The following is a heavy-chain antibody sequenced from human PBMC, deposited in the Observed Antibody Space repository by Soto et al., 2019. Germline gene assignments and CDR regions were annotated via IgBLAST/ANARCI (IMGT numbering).Heavy chain of an antibody. CDR3: AAGGCFYCYFAL. CDR1: GYTFTSYA. D-gene: IGHD1-26*01. J-gene: IGHJ2*01. Sequence: QVQLVQSGAEVKKPGASVKDSCKASGYTFTSYAMHWVRQAPGQRLEWMGWINAGNGNTKYSQKFQGRVTITRDTTATTACMELSSPSSVDTAGYSCAAGGCFYCYFALWGRGTLGTVAS. V-gene: IGHV1-3*01. CDR2: INAGNGNT.